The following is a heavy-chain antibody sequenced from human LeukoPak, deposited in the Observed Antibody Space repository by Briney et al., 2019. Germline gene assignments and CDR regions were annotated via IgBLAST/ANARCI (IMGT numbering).Heavy chain of an antibody. CDR3: ARAPTPGAAALPYYYYYYYMDV. V-gene: IGHV1-18*01. Sequence: GASVKVSCKASGYTFTSYGISWVRQAPGQGLEWMGWISAYNGNTNYAQKLQGRVTMTTDTSTSTAYMELRSLRSDDTAVYYCARAPTPGAAALPYYYYYYYMDVWGKGTTVTVSS. CDR2: ISAYNGNT. J-gene: IGHJ6*03. D-gene: IGHD2-2*01. CDR1: GYTFTSYG.